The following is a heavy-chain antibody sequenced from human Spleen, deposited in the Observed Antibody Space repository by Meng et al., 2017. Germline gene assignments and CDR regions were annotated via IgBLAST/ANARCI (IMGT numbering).Heavy chain of an antibody. Sequence: QGQLQWWGSGLLKPSETLSLTCVVSGGSFSDYYWSWIRQPPGKGLEWIGYIYYSGSTYYNPSLKSLVTISVDTSKNQFSLKLSSVTAADTAVYYCARVTTVTQYFDYWGQGTLVTASS. D-gene: IGHD4-17*01. J-gene: IGHJ4*02. V-gene: IGHV4-34*01. CDR3: ARVTTVTQYFDY. CDR2: IYYSGST. CDR1: GGSFSDYY.